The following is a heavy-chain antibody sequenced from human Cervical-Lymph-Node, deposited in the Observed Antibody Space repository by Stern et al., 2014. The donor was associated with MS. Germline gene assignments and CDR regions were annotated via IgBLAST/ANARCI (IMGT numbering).Heavy chain of an antibody. CDR2: IIPFFGTA. D-gene: IGHD6-19*01. Sequence: VQLVESGAEVKKPGSSIKVSCKASTDTFSTIDISLVLQAPGQGLELLGWIIPFFGTANYARKFQDRLRITADVSTSTVTMELSSLRSEDTAVYYCVRDQAGVAVYWGQGSLVTVSS. J-gene: IGHJ4*02. V-gene: IGHV1-69*01. CDR3: VRDQAGVAVY. CDR1: TDTFSTID.